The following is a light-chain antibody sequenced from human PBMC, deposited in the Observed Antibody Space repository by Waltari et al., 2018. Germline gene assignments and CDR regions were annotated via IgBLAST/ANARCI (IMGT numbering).Light chain of an antibody. CDR3: QQYNSYSA. J-gene: IGKJ1*01. CDR2: DAS. CDR1: QSISCW. Sequence: DIQMTQSPSTLSASVGDRVTITCRASQSISCWLAWYQQKPGKAPKLLIYDASSLESGVPSRFSGSGSGTEFTLTISSLQPDDFATYYCQQYNSYSAFGQGTKVEIK. V-gene: IGKV1-5*01.